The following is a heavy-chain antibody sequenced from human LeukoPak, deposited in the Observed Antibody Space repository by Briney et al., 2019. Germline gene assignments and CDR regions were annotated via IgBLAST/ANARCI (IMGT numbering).Heavy chain of an antibody. D-gene: IGHD3-10*01. J-gene: IGHJ6*04. CDR1: GFTLSSYE. Sequence: GGSLRLSCTVSGFTLSSYEMSWIRQAPGRGLEWVSSIDYSGGSSYYADSVKGRFTISRDNAKNSLHLRMISLRAEDTALYYCARARQAFMVRGEFLDVWGKGTTVTVSS. CDR2: IDYSGGSS. V-gene: IGHV3-23*01. CDR3: ARARQAFMVRGEFLDV.